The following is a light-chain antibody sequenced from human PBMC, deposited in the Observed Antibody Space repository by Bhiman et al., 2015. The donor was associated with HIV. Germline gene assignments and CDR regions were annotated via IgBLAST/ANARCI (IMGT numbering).Light chain of an antibody. V-gene: IGLV2-8*01. J-gene: IGLJ1*01. Sequence: QSALTQPASVSGSPGQSITISCTGTSSDVGGYDYVSWYQQYPGKAPKLMIYDVSERPSGVSNRFSGSKSGNTASLTVSGLQAEDEADYYCSSHGGDNNFDVFGTGTKVTVL. CDR1: SSDVGGYDY. CDR2: DVS. CDR3: SSHGGDNNFDV.